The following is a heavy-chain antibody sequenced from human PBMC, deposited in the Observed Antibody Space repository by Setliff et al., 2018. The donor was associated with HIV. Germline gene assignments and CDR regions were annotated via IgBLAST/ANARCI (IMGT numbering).Heavy chain of an antibody. J-gene: IGHJ4*02. Sequence: SETLSLTCSVSGGSINSRYWSWIRQPPGKGLEWIGTFYYNGNTNYSPSLKNRVTISKDTSKEQVSLKLRSVTAADAAVYYCARGIDNFWTGYFAWGQGTRVTVSS. CDR2: FYYNGNT. CDR1: GGSINSRY. CDR3: ARGIDNFWTGYFA. D-gene: IGHD3-3*01. V-gene: IGHV4-59*11.